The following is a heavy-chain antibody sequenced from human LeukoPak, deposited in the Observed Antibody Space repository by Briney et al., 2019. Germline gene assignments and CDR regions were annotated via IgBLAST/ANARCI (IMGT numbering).Heavy chain of an antibody. CDR2: ISSSSSYI. J-gene: IGHJ4*02. CDR1: GFTFSSYE. CDR3: ARDSPSYYYDSSGSRGTDY. D-gene: IGHD3-22*01. V-gene: IGHV3-21*01. Sequence: KSGGSLRLSCAASGFTFSSYEMNWVRQAPGKGLEWVSSISSSSSYIYYADSVKGRFTISRDNAKNSLYLQMNSLRAEDTAVYYCARDSPSYYYDSSGSRGTDYWGQGTLVTVSS.